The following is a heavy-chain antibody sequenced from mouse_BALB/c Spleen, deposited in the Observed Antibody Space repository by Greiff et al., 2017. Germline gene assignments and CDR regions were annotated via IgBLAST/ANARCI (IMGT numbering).Heavy chain of an antibody. CDR2: ISDGGSYT. CDR3: ARDRGILSYAMDY. Sequence: EVNVVESGGGLVKPGGSLKLSCAASGFTFSDYYMYWVRQTPEKRLEWVATISDGGSYTYYPDSVKGRFTISRDNAKNNLYLQMSSLKSEDTAMYYCARDRGILSYAMDYWGQGTSVTVSS. CDR1: GFTFSDYY. J-gene: IGHJ4*01. D-gene: IGHD3-1*01. V-gene: IGHV5-4*02.